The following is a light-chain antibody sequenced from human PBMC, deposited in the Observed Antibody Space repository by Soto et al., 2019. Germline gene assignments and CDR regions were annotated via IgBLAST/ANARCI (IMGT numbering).Light chain of an antibody. CDR1: QSVGSS. V-gene: IGKV3-11*01. CDR3: QQRSNWPLT. CDR2: DAS. Sequence: EIVLTQSPATLSLSPGERATLSCRASQSVGSSLAWYQQKPGQAPRLLIYDASNRATGIPARFSGSGSEKDFTLTISSLEPEDFAVYYWQQRSNWPLTFGGGTKVEIK. J-gene: IGKJ4*01.